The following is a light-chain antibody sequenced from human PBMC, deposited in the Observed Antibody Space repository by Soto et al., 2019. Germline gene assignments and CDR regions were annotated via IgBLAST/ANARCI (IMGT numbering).Light chain of an antibody. J-gene: IGLJ2*01. CDR3: SSYAGSNNFVV. Sequence: QSALTQPPSASGSPGQSVIISCTGTSSDVGGYNYVSWYQQHPGKAPKLMIYEVSKRPSGVPDRFSGSKSGNTASLTVSGLHAEDEANYYCSSYAGSNNFVVFGGGTKLTVL. CDR1: SSDVGGYNY. CDR2: EVS. V-gene: IGLV2-8*01.